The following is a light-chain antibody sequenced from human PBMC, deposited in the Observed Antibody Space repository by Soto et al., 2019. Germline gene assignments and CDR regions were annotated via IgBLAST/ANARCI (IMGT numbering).Light chain of an antibody. CDR1: SSDVGVYDF. J-gene: IGLJ1*01. CDR2: EVN. V-gene: IGLV2-14*01. Sequence: QSVLTQPASVSGSPGQSITISCTGTSSDVGVYDFVSWYQQHPGKAPKYLIYEVNNRPSGVSNRFSGSKSGNTASLTVSGLQAEDEADYYCSSYAGNNIHYVFGTGTKVTVL. CDR3: SSYAGNNIHYV.